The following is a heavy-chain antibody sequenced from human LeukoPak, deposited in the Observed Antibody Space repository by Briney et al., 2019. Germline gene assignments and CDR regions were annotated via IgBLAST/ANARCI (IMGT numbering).Heavy chain of an antibody. Sequence: GASVKVSCKTSGYNFITHSISWVRQSPGQGLEWLGWITSYSGYDKTNYAQMLQGRVTMTTDTSTSTAYMELRGLRSDDTAVYYCARVGYSSSCYDDYWGQGTLVTVSS. J-gene: IGHJ4*02. V-gene: IGHV1-18*01. CDR3: ARVGYSSSCYDDY. CDR1: GYNFITHS. CDR2: ITSYSGYDKT. D-gene: IGHD6-13*01.